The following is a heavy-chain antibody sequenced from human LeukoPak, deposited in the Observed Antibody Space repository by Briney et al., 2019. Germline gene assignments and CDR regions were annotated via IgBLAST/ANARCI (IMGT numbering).Heavy chain of an antibody. V-gene: IGHV3-23*01. D-gene: IGHD4-17*01. Sequence: GGSLRLFCAVSGFSFSEYYMSWVRQAPGKGLKWVSTISGSGGSTYYADSVKGRFTISRDNSKNTLYLQMSRLRAEDTAVYYCAKVGNYYGDNGDFDSWGQGTLVTVSS. CDR2: ISGSGGST. CDR3: AKVGNYYGDNGDFDS. CDR1: GFSFSEYY. J-gene: IGHJ4*02.